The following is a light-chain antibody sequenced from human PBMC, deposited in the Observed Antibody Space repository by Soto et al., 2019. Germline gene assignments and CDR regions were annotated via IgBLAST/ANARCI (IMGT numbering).Light chain of an antibody. Sequence: DIQMTQSPSSLSASVGDRVIITCRASQGIGDALGWYQQKPGKAPERLIYRAFNLQSGVPSRFSVSGSGTEFTLTISSLQPEYFVTYYCLPYNSYPVTFGQGTKLEIK. CDR1: QGIGDA. CDR2: RAF. CDR3: LPYNSYPVT. V-gene: IGKV1-17*01. J-gene: IGKJ2*01.